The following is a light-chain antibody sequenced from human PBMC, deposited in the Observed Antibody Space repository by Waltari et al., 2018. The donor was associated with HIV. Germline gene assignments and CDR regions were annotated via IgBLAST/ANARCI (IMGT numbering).Light chain of an antibody. CDR2: RTD. Sequence: QSVLTQPPSASGTPGQRVTISCSGASSNIRSNYVYWYQELPGTAPKLLIYRTDQRPSGVPDRFSGSKSGTSASLAISGLRSEDEADYYCAAWDDSLSALFGGGTKLTVL. J-gene: IGLJ2*01. V-gene: IGLV1-47*01. CDR3: AAWDDSLSAL. CDR1: SSNIRSNY.